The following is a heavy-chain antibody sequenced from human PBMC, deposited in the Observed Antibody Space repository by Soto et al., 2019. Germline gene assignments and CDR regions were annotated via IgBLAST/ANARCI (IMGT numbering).Heavy chain of an antibody. CDR2: MNPNSGNT. J-gene: IGHJ2*01. CDR3: ARVPTLPSYIAVAAWYFDL. CDR1: GYTFTSYD. Sequence: GASVKVSCKASGYTFTSYDINWVRQATGQGLEWMGWMNPNSGNTGYAQKFQGRVTMTRNTSISTAYMELSSLRSEDTAVYYCARVPTLPSYIAVAAWYFDLWGRGTLVTVSS. V-gene: IGHV1-8*01. D-gene: IGHD6-19*01.